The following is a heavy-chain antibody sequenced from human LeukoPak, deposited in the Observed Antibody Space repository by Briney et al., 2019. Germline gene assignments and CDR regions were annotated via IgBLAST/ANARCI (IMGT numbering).Heavy chain of an antibody. CDR2: ISWNSGNL. D-gene: IGHD2-15*01. V-gene: IGHV3-9*01. CDR3: AKRVAKNFFDY. CDR1: GFTFDDYA. Sequence: PGGSLRLSCAASGFTFDDYAMHWVRQAPGKGLEWVSGISWNSGNLGYADSVKGRFTISRDNSKNTLYLQMNSLRAEDTAVYYCAKRVAKNFFDYWGQGTLVTVSS. J-gene: IGHJ4*02.